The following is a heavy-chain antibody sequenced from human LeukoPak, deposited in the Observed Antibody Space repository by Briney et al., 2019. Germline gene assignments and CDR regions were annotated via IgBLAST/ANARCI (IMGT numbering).Heavy chain of an antibody. CDR3: ARVVGTGDY. CDR1: GFTFSSYS. CDR2: ISSDSTTI. V-gene: IGHV3-48*01. D-gene: IGHD7-27*01. Sequence: PGGSLRPSCAASGFTFSSYSMQWVRQAPGKGLEWLSYISSDSTTIYYVGSVRGRFTISRDNAKNSLYLQMNSLRVEDTAVYYCARVVGTGDYWGQGTLVTVSS. J-gene: IGHJ4*02.